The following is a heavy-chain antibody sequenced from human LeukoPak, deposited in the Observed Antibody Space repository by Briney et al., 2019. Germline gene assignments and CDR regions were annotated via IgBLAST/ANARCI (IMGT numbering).Heavy chain of an antibody. Sequence: GGSLTLSWAPSGFTFSSYAMSWARQAPGKGREWVSTISGSGGSTYYADSVKGRFTISRDNSKNMLFLQMNSLRAEDTAVYYCAKGYGGSWYFDYWGQGTLVTVSS. J-gene: IGHJ4*02. CDR2: ISGSGGST. CDR3: AKGYGGSWYFDY. V-gene: IGHV3-23*01. CDR1: GFTFSSYA. D-gene: IGHD6-13*01.